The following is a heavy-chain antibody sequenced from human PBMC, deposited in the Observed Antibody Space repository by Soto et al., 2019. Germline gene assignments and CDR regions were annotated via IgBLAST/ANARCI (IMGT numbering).Heavy chain of an antibody. D-gene: IGHD6-19*01. Sequence: QVQLVESGGGVVQPGRSLRLSCAASGFTFSSYAMHWVRQAPGKGLEWVAVISYDGSNKYYADSVKGRFTISRDNSKNKLYRQMNSLRAEDTAVYYCARDGVGSGWYVGYWGQGTLVTVSS. CDR3: ARDGVGSGWYVGY. V-gene: IGHV3-30-3*01. CDR1: GFTFSSYA. J-gene: IGHJ4*02. CDR2: ISYDGSNK.